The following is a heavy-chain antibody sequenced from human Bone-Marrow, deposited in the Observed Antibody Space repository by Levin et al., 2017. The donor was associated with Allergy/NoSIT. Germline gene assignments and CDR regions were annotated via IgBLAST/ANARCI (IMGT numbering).Heavy chain of an antibody. Sequence: PGGSLRLSCAASGFTFTNYGMSWVRQAPGKGLEWVALIWYDGTNKYYSDSVKGRFTISRDNSKNTLHLQMNSLRAEDTAVYYCARGRILGAGFWFDPWGQGTLVTVSS. J-gene: IGHJ5*02. CDR2: IWYDGTNK. CDR3: ARGRILGAGFWFDP. D-gene: IGHD1-26*01. CDR1: GFTFTNYG. V-gene: IGHV3-33*01.